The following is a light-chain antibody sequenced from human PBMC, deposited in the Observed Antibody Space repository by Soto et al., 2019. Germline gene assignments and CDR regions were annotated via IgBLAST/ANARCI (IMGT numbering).Light chain of an antibody. J-gene: IGLJ1*01. CDR3: QAWDSSTGV. CDR1: KLGDKY. Sequence: SYELTQPPSVPVSPGQTASITCSGDKLGDKYACWYQQRPGQSPVLVIYQDSKRPSGIPERFSGSNSGNTATLTISGTQAMDEADYYCQAWDSSTGVFGIGTKLTVL. CDR2: QDS. V-gene: IGLV3-1*01.